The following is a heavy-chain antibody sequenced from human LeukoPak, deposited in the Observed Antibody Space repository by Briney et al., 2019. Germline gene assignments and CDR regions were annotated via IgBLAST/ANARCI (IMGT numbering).Heavy chain of an antibody. J-gene: IGHJ4*02. CDR1: GGSFSGYY. CDR3: ARNAGGAGY. CDR2: IYYSGST. Sequence: SETLSLTCAVYGGSFSGYYWSWIRQPPGKGLEWIGSIYYSGSTYYNPSLKSRVTISVDTSKNQFSLKLSSVTAADTAVYYCARNAGGAGYWGQGTLVTVSS. V-gene: IGHV4-34*01. D-gene: IGHD1-1*01.